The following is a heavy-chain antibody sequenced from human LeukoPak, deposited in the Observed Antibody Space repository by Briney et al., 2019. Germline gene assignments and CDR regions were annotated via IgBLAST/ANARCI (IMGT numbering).Heavy chain of an antibody. CDR2: IWYDGGNK. CDR3: AKGTESGWYAYFDY. D-gene: IGHD6-19*01. J-gene: IGHJ4*02. Sequence: GGSLRLSCAASGFTFSNYDMHWVRQAPGKGLEWVAVIWYDGGNKYFADSVKGRFTISRDNSKNTVYLQMNSLRVEDTAVYYCAKGTESGWYAYFDYWGQGTLVTVSS. CDR1: GFTFSNYD. V-gene: IGHV3-33*06.